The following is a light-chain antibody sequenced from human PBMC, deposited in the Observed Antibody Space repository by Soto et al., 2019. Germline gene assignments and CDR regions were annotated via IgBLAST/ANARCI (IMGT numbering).Light chain of an antibody. V-gene: IGKV3-15*01. CDR1: QSVSSN. CDR3: QHYNNWPSLT. Sequence: EIVMTQSPAALSVSLGERATLSCRASQSVSSNLAWYQQKPGQAPRLLIYGASTRATGIPARLSGSGSGTEFTLTINSLQSEDFAVYYCQHYNNWPSLTFGGGTKVEIK. CDR2: GAS. J-gene: IGKJ4*01.